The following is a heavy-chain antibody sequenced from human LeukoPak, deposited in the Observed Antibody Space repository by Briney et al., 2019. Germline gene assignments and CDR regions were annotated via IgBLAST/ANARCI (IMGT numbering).Heavy chain of an antibody. V-gene: IGHV4-39*01. J-gene: IGHJ6*03. CDR2: IYYSGST. CDR1: GGSISSSSHY. D-gene: IGHD6-13*01. CDR3: ARQWASYSSSWVYYYYMDV. Sequence: SETLSLTCTVSGGSISSSSHYWGWIRQPPGKGLEWIGSIYYSGSTYYNPSLKSRVTISVDTSKNQFSLKLSSVTAADTAVYYCARQWASYSSSWVYYYYMDVWGQGTTVTVSS.